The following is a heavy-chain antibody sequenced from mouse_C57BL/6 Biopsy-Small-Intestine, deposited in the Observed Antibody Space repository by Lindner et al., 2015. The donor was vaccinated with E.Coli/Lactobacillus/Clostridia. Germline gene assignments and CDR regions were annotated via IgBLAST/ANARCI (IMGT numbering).Heavy chain of an antibody. D-gene: IGHD3-3*01. CDR2: FNPGGAGT. CDR1: GYTFTSYY. Sequence: SVKVSCKASGYTFTSYYIHWVRQAPGQGLEWMGIFNPGGAGTRYAQKFHGRLTMTRDTSTSTVYMELSSLRSDDTAVYYCARSHQKGLEYWGQGTLVTVSS. V-gene: IGHV1S61*01. J-gene: IGHJ4*01. CDR3: ARSHQKGLEY.